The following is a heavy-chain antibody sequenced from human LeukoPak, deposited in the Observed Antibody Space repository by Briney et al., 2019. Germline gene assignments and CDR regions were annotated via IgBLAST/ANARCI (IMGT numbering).Heavy chain of an antibody. Sequence: SETLSLTCTVSGGSISSSSYYWGWMRQPPGKELEWIRSIYYSGSSYYNPSLKSRVTISVDTSKNQFSLKLSSVTAADTAVYYCARDQGPYTIFGVLLNWFDPWGQGTLVTVSS. D-gene: IGHD3-3*01. CDR2: IYYSGSS. J-gene: IGHJ5*02. CDR3: ARDQGPYTIFGVLLNWFDP. V-gene: IGHV4-39*07. CDR1: GGSISSSSYY.